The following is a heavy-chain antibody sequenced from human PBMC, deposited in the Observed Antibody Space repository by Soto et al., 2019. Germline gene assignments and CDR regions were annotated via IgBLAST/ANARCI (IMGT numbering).Heavy chain of an antibody. Sequence: QVQLQESGPGLVKPSETLSLTCTVSGGSISDYYWSWFRQAPGKGLDWIGYVYYSGSTNYNPSLQSRVHMSVDTSKNQFSLKLSSVTAADTAVYYCARQAIDWGQGTLVTVSS. CDR1: GGSISDYY. CDR2: VYYSGST. J-gene: IGHJ4*02. CDR3: ARQAID. V-gene: IGHV4-59*08.